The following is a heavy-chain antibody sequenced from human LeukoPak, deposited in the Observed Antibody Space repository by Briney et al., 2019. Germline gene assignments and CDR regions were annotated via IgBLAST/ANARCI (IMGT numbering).Heavy chain of an antibody. Sequence: GGSLRLSCAASGFTVSSNYMSWVRQAPGKGLEWVSVIYSGGSTYYADSVKGRFTISRDNSKNTLYLQMNNLRAEDTAVYYCASGSGSYRTPYYYMDVWGKGTMVTVSS. D-gene: IGHD3-10*01. V-gene: IGHV3-53*01. J-gene: IGHJ6*03. CDR2: IYSGGST. CDR1: GFTVSSNY. CDR3: ASGSGSYRTPYYYMDV.